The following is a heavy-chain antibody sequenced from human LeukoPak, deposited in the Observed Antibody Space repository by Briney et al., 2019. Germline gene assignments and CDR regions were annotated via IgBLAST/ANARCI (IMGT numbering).Heavy chain of an antibody. CDR2: ISGSGNNA. V-gene: IGHV3-23*01. CDR3: VKGAHYYDTSNYFVYFDY. Sequence: QTGGSLRLSCAASKFAFNNYAMIWVRQAPGKGLEWVSTISGSGNNAYYADSVKGRFAISRDNSRNTLYLQMNSLRADDTAIYYCVKGAHYYDTSNYFVYFDYWGQGTLVTVSS. D-gene: IGHD3-22*01. CDR1: KFAFNNYA. J-gene: IGHJ4*02.